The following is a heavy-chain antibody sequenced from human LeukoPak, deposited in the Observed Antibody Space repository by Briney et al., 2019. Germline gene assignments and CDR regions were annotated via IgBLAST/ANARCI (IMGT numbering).Heavy chain of an antibody. V-gene: IGHV4-31*03. CDR1: GGSISSGGYY. CDR3: AARPDYGDYGELYGMYV. CDR2: IYYSGST. D-gene: IGHD4-17*01. Sequence: SSQTLSLTCTVSGGSISSGGYYWSCIRQHPGKGLEWIGYIYYSGSTYYNPSLKSRVTISVDTSKNQFSLKLSSVTAADTAVCYCAARPDYGDYGELYGMYVWGQGTTVTVSS. J-gene: IGHJ6*02.